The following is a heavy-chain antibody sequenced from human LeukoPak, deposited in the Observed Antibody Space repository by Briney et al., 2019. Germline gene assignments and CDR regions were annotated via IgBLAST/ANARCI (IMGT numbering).Heavy chain of an antibody. V-gene: IGHV1-18*01. CDR3: ATVTVAGSFDY. CDR1: GYTFTSYG. J-gene: IGHJ4*02. Sequence: GASVKVSCKASGYTFTSYGIGWVRQAPGQGLEWMGWISAYNGNTNYAQKLQGRVTMTTDTSTSTAYMELRSLRSDDTAVYYCATVTVAGSFDYWGQGTLVTVSS. D-gene: IGHD6-19*01. CDR2: ISAYNGNT.